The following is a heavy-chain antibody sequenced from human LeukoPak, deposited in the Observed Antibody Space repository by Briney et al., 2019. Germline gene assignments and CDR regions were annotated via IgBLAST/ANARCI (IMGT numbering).Heavy chain of an antibody. D-gene: IGHD3-9*01. CDR3: AKAADWLATDYIDY. V-gene: IGHV3-23*01. CDR2: TSGSGDTT. CDR1: GFTFNNHA. J-gene: IGHJ4*02. Sequence: VGSLRLSCAASGFTFNNHAMSWVREALGKGREWVLATSGSGDTTYYANSVQGRLTIPRDNSKNMVLLQMNSLRVDATAVYYCAKAADWLATDYIDYWGQGTLVTVSS.